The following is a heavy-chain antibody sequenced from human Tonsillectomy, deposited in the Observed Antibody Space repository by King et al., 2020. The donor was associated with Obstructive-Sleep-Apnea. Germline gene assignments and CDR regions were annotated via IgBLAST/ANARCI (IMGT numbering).Heavy chain of an antibody. J-gene: IGHJ4*02. V-gene: IGHV4-59*01. D-gene: IGHD2-15*01. CDR2: IYYSGST. CDR1: GGSISSYY. CDR3: ARDLRCSGGSCFYFDY. Sequence: LQLQESGPGLVKPSETLSLTCTASGGSISSYYWSWIRQPPGKGLEWIGYIYYSGSTNYNPSLKSRVTISVDTSKNQFSLKLSSVTAADTAVYYCARDLRCSGGSCFYFDYWGQGTLVTVSS.